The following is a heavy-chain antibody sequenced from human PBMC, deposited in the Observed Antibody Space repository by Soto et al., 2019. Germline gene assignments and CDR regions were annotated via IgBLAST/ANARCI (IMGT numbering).Heavy chain of an antibody. CDR2: IYPGDSDT. D-gene: IGHD5-18*01. V-gene: IGHV5-51*01. CDR3: ARRGTAMVFLDGMDV. J-gene: IGHJ6*02. CDR1: CYSFTSYW. Sequence: GESVNISCXGSCYSFTSYWIGWLRQMPGKGLEWMGIIYPGDSDTRYSPSFQGQLTTAADKTITTTYLQWSSLKASDTAMYHCARRGTAMVFLDGMDVWGQGTTVTVSS.